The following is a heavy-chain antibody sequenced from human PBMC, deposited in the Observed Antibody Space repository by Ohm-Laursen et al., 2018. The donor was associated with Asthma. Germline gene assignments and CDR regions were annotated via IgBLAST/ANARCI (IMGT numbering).Heavy chain of an antibody. CDR2: INPNSGGT. V-gene: IGHV1-2*04. D-gene: IGHD5-24*01. Sequence: ASVKVSCNASGYTFTGYYMHWVRQAPGQGLEWMGWINPNSGGTNYAQKFQGWVTMTRDTSISTAYMELSRLRSDDTAVYYCARGGRDGYNYYYYYGMDVWGQGTTVTVSS. CDR3: ARGGRDGYNYYYYYGMDV. J-gene: IGHJ6*02. CDR1: GYTFTGYY.